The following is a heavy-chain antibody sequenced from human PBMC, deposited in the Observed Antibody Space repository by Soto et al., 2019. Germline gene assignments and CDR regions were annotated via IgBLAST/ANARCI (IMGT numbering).Heavy chain of an antibody. CDR3: AIADSGSYYVTDY. CDR1: GGTFSSYA. J-gene: IGHJ4*02. Sequence: VASVKVSCKASGGTFSSYAISWVRQAPGQGLEWMGGIIPIFGTANYAQKFQGRVTITADESTSTAYMELSSLRSEDTAVYYCAIADSGSYYVTDYWGQGTLVTVSS. CDR2: IIPIFGTA. D-gene: IGHD1-26*01. V-gene: IGHV1-69*13.